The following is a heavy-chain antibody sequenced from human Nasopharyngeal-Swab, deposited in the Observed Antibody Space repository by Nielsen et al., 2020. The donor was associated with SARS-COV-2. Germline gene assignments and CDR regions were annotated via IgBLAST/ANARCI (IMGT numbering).Heavy chain of an antibody. V-gene: IGHV4-39*07. Sequence: WIRQPPGKGLEWIGSIYYSGSTYYNPSLKSRVTISVDTSKNQFSLKLRSVTAADTAVYYCASGGVNANTIFGVVIPPLWYYYGMDVWGQGTTVTVSS. CDR3: ASGGVNANTIFGVVIPPLWYYYGMDV. CDR2: IYYSGST. D-gene: IGHD3-3*01. J-gene: IGHJ6*02.